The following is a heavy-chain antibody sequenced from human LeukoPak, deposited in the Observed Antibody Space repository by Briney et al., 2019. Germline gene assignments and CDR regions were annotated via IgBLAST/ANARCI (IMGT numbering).Heavy chain of an antibody. CDR2: ISYDGSNK. Sequence: GGSLRLSCAASGFTFSSYAMHWVRQAPGKGLEWVAVISYDGSNKYYADSVKGRFTISRDNARNSLYLQMNSLRAEDTAVYYCARDPYSGTYGDTYYYYMDVWGKGTTVTISS. CDR1: GFTFSSYA. J-gene: IGHJ6*03. CDR3: ARDPYSGTYGDTYYYYMDV. V-gene: IGHV3-30*04. D-gene: IGHD1-26*01.